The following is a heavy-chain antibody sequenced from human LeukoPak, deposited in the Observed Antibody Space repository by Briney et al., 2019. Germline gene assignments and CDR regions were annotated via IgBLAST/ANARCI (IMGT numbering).Heavy chain of an antibody. CDR2: IYYSGST. V-gene: IGHV4-59*01. Sequence: PSETLSLTCTVSGGSISSYYWSWIRQPPGKGLEWIGYIYYSGSTNYNPSLKSRVTISVDTSKNQFSLKLSSVTAADTAVYYCARGAVSHYYDSSGYYYGPDFFDYWGQGTLVTVSS. D-gene: IGHD3-22*01. CDR3: ARGAVSHYYDSSGYYYGPDFFDY. J-gene: IGHJ4*02. CDR1: GGSISSYY.